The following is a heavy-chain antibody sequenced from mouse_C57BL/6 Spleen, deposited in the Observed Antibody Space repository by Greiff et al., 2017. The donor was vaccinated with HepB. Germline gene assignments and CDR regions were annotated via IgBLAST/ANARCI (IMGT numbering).Heavy chain of an antibody. J-gene: IGHJ4*01. V-gene: IGHV1-80*01. Sequence: QVQLQQSGAELVKPGASVKISCKASGYAFSSYWMNWVKQRPGKGLEWIGQIYPGDGDTNYNGKFKGKATLTADTSSSTAYMQLSSLTSEDSAVYFWARRDYGSGDGAMDYWGQGTSVTVSS. CDR1: GYAFSSYW. CDR2: IYPGDGDT. D-gene: IGHD1-1*01. CDR3: ARRDYGSGDGAMDY.